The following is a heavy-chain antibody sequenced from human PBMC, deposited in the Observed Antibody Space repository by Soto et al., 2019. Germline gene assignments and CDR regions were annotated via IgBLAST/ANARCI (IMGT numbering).Heavy chain of an antibody. D-gene: IGHD5-18*01. CDR1: GGSISSYY. V-gene: IGHV4-59*01. CDR3: ARLYSYGYRGRFDY. Sequence: SETLSLTCTVSGGSISSYYWSWIRQPPGKGLEWIGYIYYSGSTNYNPSLKSRVTISVDTSKNQFSLKLSSVTAADTAVYYCARLYSYGYRGRFDYWGQGTLVTVSS. J-gene: IGHJ4*02. CDR2: IYYSGST.